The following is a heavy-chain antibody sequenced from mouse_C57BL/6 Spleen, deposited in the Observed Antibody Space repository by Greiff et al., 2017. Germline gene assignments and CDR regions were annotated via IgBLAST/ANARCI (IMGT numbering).Heavy chain of an antibody. CDR3: TRGGGSSYVHWYFDV. Sequence: QVQLQQSGAELVRPGASVTLSCKASGYTFTDYEMHWVKQTPVHGLEWIGAIDPETGGTAYNQKFKGKAILTADKSSSTAYMELRSLTSEDSAVXYCTRGGGSSYVHWYFDVWGTGTTVTVSS. CDR1: GYTFTDYE. D-gene: IGHD1-1*01. J-gene: IGHJ1*03. V-gene: IGHV1-15*01. CDR2: IDPETGGT.